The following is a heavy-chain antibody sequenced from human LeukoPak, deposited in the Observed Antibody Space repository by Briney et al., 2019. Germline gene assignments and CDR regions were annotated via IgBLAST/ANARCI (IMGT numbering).Heavy chain of an antibody. CDR3: ARVGGFMVRGTQGWFDP. CDR2: IYHSGST. D-gene: IGHD3-10*01. Sequence: SQTLSLTCAVSGGYISSGGYSWSWIRQPPGKGLEWIGYIYHSGSTYYNPSLKSRVTISVDRSKNQFSLKLSSVTAADTAVYYCARVGGFMVRGTQGWFDPWGQGTLVTVSS. J-gene: IGHJ5*02. V-gene: IGHV4-30-2*01. CDR1: GGYISSGGYS.